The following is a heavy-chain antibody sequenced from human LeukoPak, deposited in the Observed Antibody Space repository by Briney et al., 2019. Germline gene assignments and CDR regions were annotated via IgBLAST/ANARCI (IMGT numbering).Heavy chain of an antibody. CDR3: ARMGGGFYYYDSSGYFYY. CDR1: GYTFTSYG. J-gene: IGHJ4*02. CDR2: ISAYNGNT. D-gene: IGHD3-22*01. Sequence: GASVKVSCKASGYTFTSYGISWVRQAPGQGLEWMGWISAYNGNTNYAQKLQGRVTMTTDTSTSTAYMELRSLRSDDTAVYFCARMGGGFYYYDSSGYFYYWGQGTLVTVSS. V-gene: IGHV1-18*01.